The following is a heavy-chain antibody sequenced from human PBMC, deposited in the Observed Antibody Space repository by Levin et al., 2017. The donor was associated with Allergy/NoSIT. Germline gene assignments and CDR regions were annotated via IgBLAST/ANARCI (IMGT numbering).Heavy chain of an antibody. CDR2: ITGSGSNT. CDR1: AFTFSTYA. CDR3: AKDGHYYDSSGYYIGRGFDI. D-gene: IGHD3-22*01. V-gene: IGHV3-23*01. J-gene: IGHJ3*02. Sequence: GESLKISCAASAFTFSTYAMSWVRQAPGKGLEWVSAITGSGSNTYYADSVKGRFTISRDNSKNTLYLQMNSLRAEDTAIYYCAKDGHYYDSSGYYIGRGFDIWGQGTMVTVSS.